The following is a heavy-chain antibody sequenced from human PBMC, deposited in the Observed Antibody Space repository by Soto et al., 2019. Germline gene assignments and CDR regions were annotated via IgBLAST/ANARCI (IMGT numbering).Heavy chain of an antibody. J-gene: IGHJ6*02. CDR1: VLAFGNYA. Sequence: HPGGSLRLSCRASVLAFGNYAMNGVRQVPGRGLDWVERVSTNGRTTSYADSVRGRFTISRDNSKITVYLQMDNLRAEDTAHYFCAKGPVVGANYKYYDLDVWGRGTTVPVSS. V-gene: IGHV3-23*01. D-gene: IGHD1-26*01. CDR2: VSTNGRTT. CDR3: AKGPVVGANYKYYDLDV.